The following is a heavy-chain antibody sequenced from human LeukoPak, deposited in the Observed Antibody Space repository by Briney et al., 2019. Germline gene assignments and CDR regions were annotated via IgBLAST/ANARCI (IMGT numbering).Heavy chain of an antibody. CDR2: IRYDGSNK. CDR3: AKNRHSSSFYYFDY. D-gene: IGHD6-13*01. J-gene: IGHJ4*02. V-gene: IGHV3-30*02. Sequence: GGSLRLSCAASGFTFSSYGMHWVRQAPGKGLEWVTFIRYDGSNKYYADSVKGRFTVSRDNSKNTLYLQMNSLRAEDTAVYYCAKNRHSSSFYYFDYWGQGSLVTVYS. CDR1: GFTFSSYG.